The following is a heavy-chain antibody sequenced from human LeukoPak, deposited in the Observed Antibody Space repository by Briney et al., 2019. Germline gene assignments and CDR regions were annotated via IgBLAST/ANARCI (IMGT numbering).Heavy chain of an antibody. CDR3: ARDVRSSGWYFDY. Sequence: PSETLSLTCTVSGGSISSYYWIWIRQPAGKGLEWIGRIYSSGSTNYNPSLKSRVTMSVDTSKNQFSLRMSSVTAADTAVYYCARDVRSSGWYFDYWGQGTLVTVSS. V-gene: IGHV4-4*07. CDR2: IYSSGST. D-gene: IGHD6-19*01. J-gene: IGHJ4*02. CDR1: GGSISSYY.